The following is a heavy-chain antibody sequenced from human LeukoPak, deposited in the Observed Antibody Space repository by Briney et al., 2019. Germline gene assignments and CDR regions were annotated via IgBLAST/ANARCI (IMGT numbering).Heavy chain of an antibody. V-gene: IGHV3-30*18. CDR3: AKDLEQWLVVRAFDI. CDR1: GFTFSSYG. J-gene: IGHJ3*02. CDR2: ISYDGSNK. D-gene: IGHD6-19*01. Sequence: GRSLRLSCAASGFTFSSYGMHWVRQAPGKGLEGVAGISYDGSNKYYADSVKGRFTISRDNSKNTLYLQMNSLRAEDTAVYYCAKDLEQWLVVRAFDIWGQGTMVTVSS.